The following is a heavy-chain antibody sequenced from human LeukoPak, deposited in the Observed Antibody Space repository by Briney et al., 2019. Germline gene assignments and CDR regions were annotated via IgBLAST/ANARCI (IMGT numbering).Heavy chain of an antibody. CDR1: GYTFTGYY. V-gene: IGHV1-2*02. J-gene: IGHJ4*02. Sequence: ASVKVSCKASGYTFTGYYMHWVRQAPGQGLEWMGWINPNTGGANYAQKFQGRVTMTRDTSINTAYMELSRLTSDDTAVYYCARGVYYYASHYFDYWGQGTLVTVSS. D-gene: IGHD3-10*01. CDR3: ARGVYYYASHYFDY. CDR2: INPNTGGA.